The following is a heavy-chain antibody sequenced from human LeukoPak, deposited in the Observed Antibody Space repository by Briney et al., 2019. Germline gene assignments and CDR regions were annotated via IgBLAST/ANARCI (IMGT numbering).Heavy chain of an antibody. Sequence: GGSLRLSCAASGFTFSSYSMNWVRQAPGKGLEWVSSISSSSSYIYYADSVKGRFTISRDNAKNSLYLQMNSLRAEDTAVYYCARVSLLYYYEPPGDFDYWGQGTLVTVSP. J-gene: IGHJ4*02. CDR2: ISSSSSYI. CDR1: GFTFSSYS. CDR3: ARVSLLYYYEPPGDFDY. D-gene: IGHD3-22*01. V-gene: IGHV3-21*01.